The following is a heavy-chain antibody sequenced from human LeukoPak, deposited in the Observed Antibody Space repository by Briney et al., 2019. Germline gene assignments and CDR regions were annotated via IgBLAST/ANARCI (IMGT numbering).Heavy chain of an antibody. CDR1: GYTFTSYG. J-gene: IGHJ5*02. D-gene: IGHD3-3*01. CDR3: ARDHLNYDFWSGYYRHNWFDP. V-gene: IGHV1-18*01. CDR2: ISAYNGNT. Sequence: ASVKVSCKASGYTFTSYGISWVQQAPGQGLEWMGWISAYNGNTNYAQKLQGRVTMTTDTSTSTAYMELRSLRSDDTAVYYCARDHLNYDFWSGYYRHNWFDPWGQGTLVTVSS.